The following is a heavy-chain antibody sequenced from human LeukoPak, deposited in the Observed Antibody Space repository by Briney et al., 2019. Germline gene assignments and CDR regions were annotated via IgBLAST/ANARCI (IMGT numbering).Heavy chain of an antibody. CDR2: ISSSSSYI. CDR1: GLTFSSYS. D-gene: IGHD3-22*01. V-gene: IGHV3-21*01. J-gene: IGHJ4*02. CDR3: ARDPYYYDSSGYY. Sequence: GGSLRLSCAASGLTFSSYSMNWVRQAPGKGLEWVSSISSSSSYIYYADSVKGRFTISRDNAKNSLYLQMNSLRAEDTAVYYCARDPYYYDSSGYYWGQGALVTVSS.